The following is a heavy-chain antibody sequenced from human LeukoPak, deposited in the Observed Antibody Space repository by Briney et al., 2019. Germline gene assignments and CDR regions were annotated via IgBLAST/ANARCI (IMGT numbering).Heavy chain of an antibody. CDR2: IYSGGST. CDR1: EFSVGSNY. CDR3: ARVGSNFWSGYPFDY. V-gene: IGHV3-66*01. Sequence: GGSLRLSCAASEFSVGSNYMTWVRQAPGKGLEWVSLIYSGGSTYYADSVKGRFTISRDNSKNTLYLQMNSLRAEDTAVYYCARVGSNFWSGYPFDYWGQGTLVTVSS. J-gene: IGHJ4*02. D-gene: IGHD3-3*01.